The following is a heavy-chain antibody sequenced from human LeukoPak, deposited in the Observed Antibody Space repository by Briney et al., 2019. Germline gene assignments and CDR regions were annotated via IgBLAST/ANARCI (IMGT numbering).Heavy chain of an antibody. Sequence: ASVTVSCTTSGYTFTDNYIHWVRQAPGQGLEWMGWINPKSGTTIYGQKFQGWVTMTRDTSISTAYVEVNRLTSDGTAIFYCASGNWKRPFDFWGQGTQVTVSS. J-gene: IGHJ4*02. CDR2: INPKSGTT. V-gene: IGHV1-2*04. CDR3: ASGNWKRPFDF. D-gene: IGHD1-20*01. CDR1: GYTFTDNY.